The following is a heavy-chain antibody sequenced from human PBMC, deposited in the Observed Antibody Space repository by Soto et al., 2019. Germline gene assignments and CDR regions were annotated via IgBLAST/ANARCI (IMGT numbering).Heavy chain of an antibody. Sequence: PSETLSLTCAVYGGSFSGYYWSWIRQPPGKGLEWIGEINHSGSTNHNPSLKSRVTISVDTSKNQFSLKLSSVTAADTAVYYCARARAVAGRYYYSYSGMDAWGQGTTVTVSS. CDR3: ARARAVAGRYYYSYSGMDA. V-gene: IGHV4-34*01. CDR1: GGSFSGYY. CDR2: INHSGST. D-gene: IGHD6-19*01. J-gene: IGHJ6*02.